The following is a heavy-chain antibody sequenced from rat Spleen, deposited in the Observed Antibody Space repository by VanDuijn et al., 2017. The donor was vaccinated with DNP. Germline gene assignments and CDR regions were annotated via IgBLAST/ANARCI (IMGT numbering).Heavy chain of an antibody. D-gene: IGHD4-3*01. Sequence: EVQLVESGGGLVQPGRSLKLSCAASGFTFSDYYMAWVRQAPTKGLEWVATIIYDGSSTYYRDSVKGRFTISRDNAKHTQYLQMDSLRSEDTATYYCARRGIRGEGFDYWGQGIMVTVSS. J-gene: IGHJ2*01. CDR3: ARRGIRGEGFDY. CDR2: IIYDGSST. V-gene: IGHV5-7*01. CDR1: GFTFSDYY.